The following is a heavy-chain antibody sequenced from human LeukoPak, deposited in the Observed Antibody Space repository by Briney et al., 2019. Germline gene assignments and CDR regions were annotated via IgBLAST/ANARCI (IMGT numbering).Heavy chain of an antibody. D-gene: IGHD5-24*01. CDR2: INSDGSST. CDR3: ATPEMATILFAFDI. Sequence: SGGSLRLSCAASGFTFSSYWMHWVRQAPGKGLVWVSRINSDGSSTSYADSVKGRFTISRDNAKNTLYLQMNSLRAEDTAVYYCATPEMATILFAFDIWGQGTMVTVSS. CDR1: GFTFSSYW. V-gene: IGHV3-74*01. J-gene: IGHJ3*02.